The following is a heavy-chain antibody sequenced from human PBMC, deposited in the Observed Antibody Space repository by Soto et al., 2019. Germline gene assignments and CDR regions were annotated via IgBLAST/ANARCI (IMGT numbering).Heavy chain of an antibody. CDR1: GFTLNNYG. CDR2: ISPNGQGI. V-gene: IGHV3-23*01. J-gene: IGHJ4*02. CDR3: AKDRGYPRDYFHY. D-gene: IGHD6-13*01. Sequence: EVQLLESGGGLVQPGGSLRLSGAASGFTLNNYGLSWVRQAPGTGLEWVSAISPNGQGIYYADSVKGRCIISTDTSKNTVFRHMDSLTADDTAVYYCAKDRGYPRDYFHYLGQGTLVTVSS.